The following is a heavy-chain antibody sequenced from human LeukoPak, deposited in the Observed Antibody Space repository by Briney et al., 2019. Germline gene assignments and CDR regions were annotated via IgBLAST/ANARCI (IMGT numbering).Heavy chain of an antibody. Sequence: SETLFLTCAVYGVSLCGYYWSWIRQPPGKGLEWIGEINHSGGTNYNPSLKSRVTISVDTSKNQFSLKLSSVTAADTAVYYCARDRVYGSGSSDYWGQGTLVTVSS. CDR2: INHSGGT. CDR1: GVSLCGYY. D-gene: IGHD3-10*01. J-gene: IGHJ4*02. V-gene: IGHV4-34*01. CDR3: ARDRVYGSGSSDY.